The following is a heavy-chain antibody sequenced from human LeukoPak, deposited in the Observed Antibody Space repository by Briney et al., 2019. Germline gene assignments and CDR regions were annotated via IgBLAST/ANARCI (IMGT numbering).Heavy chain of an antibody. CDR2: ISSSSSYI. Sequence: GGSLRLSCAASGFTFSSYSMNWVRQAPGKGLEWVSSISSSSSYIYYADSVKGRFTISRDNSKNTLYLQMNSLRAEDTAVYYCARASIVGATNAFDIWGQGTMVTVSS. J-gene: IGHJ3*02. CDR1: GFTFSSYS. D-gene: IGHD1-26*01. V-gene: IGHV3-21*01. CDR3: ARASIVGATNAFDI.